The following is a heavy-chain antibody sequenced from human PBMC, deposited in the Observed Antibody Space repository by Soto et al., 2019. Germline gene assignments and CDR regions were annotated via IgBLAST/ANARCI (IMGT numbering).Heavy chain of an antibody. D-gene: IGHD3-22*01. CDR1: GGSFSGYY. CDR3: ARIGTQSYYYYYMDV. J-gene: IGHJ6*03. V-gene: IGHV4-34*01. CDR2: INHSGST. Sequence: SETLSLTCAVYGGSFSGYYWSWIRQPPGKGLEWIGEINHSGSTNYNPSLKSRVTISVDTSKNQFSLKLSSVTAADTAVYYCARIGTQSYYYYYMDVWGKGTTVTVSS.